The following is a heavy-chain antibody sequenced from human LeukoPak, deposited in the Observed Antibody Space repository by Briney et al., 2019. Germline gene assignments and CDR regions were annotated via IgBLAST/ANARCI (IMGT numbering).Heavy chain of an antibody. J-gene: IGHJ6*03. CDR3: ARARMERVYYYYYYMDV. V-gene: IGHV4-59*01. D-gene: IGHD1-1*01. CDR2: IYFSGST. CDR1: GGSISSYY. Sequence: SETLSLTCTVSGGSISSYYWSWIRQPPGKGLEWIGYIYFSGSTNYNPSLKSRVTISVDTSKNQFSLKMSSVTAADTAVYYCARARMERVYYYYYYMDVWGKGTTVTVSS.